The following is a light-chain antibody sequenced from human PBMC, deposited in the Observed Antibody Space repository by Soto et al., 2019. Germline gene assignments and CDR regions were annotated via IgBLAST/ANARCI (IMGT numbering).Light chain of an antibody. CDR2: GNS. Sequence: QSVLTQPPSVSGAPGQRVTISCTGSSSNIGAGYDVHWYQQLPGTAPKLLIYGNSNRPSGVPERFSGSQSGTSASLAITGLQAEDEADYYCQSYDSSLSGPNWVFGGGTKLTVL. CDR3: QSYDSSLSGPNWV. J-gene: IGLJ3*02. CDR1: SSNIGAGYD. V-gene: IGLV1-40*01.